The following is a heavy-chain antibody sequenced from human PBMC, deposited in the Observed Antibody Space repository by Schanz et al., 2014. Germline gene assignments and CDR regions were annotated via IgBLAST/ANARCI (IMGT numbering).Heavy chain of an antibody. J-gene: IGHJ4*02. Sequence: QVQLVESGGGVVQPGGSLRLSCAASGFTFSNYGMHWVRQAPGKGLEWISSMYINSGSTQYADSVKGRFIISRDNSKNTLYLQMNSLRTEDTAVYFCAKSYDTSGYSGFDYWGQGTLVTVSS. CDR3: AKSYDTSGYSGFDY. CDR1: GFTFSNYG. CDR2: MYINSGST. V-gene: IGHV3-NL1*01. D-gene: IGHD3-22*01.